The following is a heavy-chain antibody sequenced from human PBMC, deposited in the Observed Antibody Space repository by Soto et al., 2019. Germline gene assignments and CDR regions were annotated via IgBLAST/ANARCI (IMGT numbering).Heavy chain of an antibody. Sequence: SETLSLTCTVSGGSMSRGDYYWSWIRQPPGKGLEWIGFIYHTGSTYYSPSLKNRVAISVDTSKNQFSLKLSSVTAADTAVYYCARRYCSSTSCYNWFDPWGQGTLVTVSS. CDR3: ARRYCSSTSCYNWFDP. V-gene: IGHV4-30-4*01. D-gene: IGHD2-2*01. CDR1: GGSMSRGDYY. CDR2: IYHTGST. J-gene: IGHJ5*02.